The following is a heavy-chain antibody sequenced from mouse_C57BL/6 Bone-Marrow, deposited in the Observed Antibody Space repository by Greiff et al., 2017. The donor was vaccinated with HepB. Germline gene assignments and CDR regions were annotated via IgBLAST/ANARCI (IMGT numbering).Heavy chain of an antibody. J-gene: IGHJ2*01. Sequence: QVQLKQSGAELVRPGASVKLSCKASGYTFTDYYINWVKQRPGQGLEWIARIYPGSGNTYYNEKFKGKATLTAEKSSSTAYMQLSSLTSEDSAVYFCARRGSSPFDSWGQGTTLTVSS. V-gene: IGHV1-76*01. CDR3: ARRGSSPFDS. CDR1: GYTFTDYY. D-gene: IGHD1-1*01. CDR2: IYPGSGNT.